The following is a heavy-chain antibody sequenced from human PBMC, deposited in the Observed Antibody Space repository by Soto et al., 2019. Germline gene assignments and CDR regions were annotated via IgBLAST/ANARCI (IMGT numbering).Heavy chain of an antibody. CDR1: GGFINSSPYY. J-gene: IGHJ4*02. V-gene: IGHV4-39*01. CDR3: ARSISVAMDF. D-gene: IGHD6-19*01. Sequence: SETLSLTCSVAGGFINSSPYYWGWVRQPPGKGLEWIGNVYYSGSAYYNPSLKSRVTISVDTSKNQFSLKLSSVTAADTAVYYCARSISVAMDFWGQGTRVTVSS. CDR2: VYYSGSA.